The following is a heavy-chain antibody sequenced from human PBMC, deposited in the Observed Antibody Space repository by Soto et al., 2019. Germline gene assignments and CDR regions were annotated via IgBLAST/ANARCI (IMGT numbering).Heavy chain of an antibody. V-gene: IGHV1-8*01. CDR1: GYTFTSYD. Sequence: ASVKVSCKASGYTFTSYDINWVRQATGQGLEWMGWMNPNSGNTGYAQKFQGRVTMTRNTSISTAYMELSSLGSEDTAVYYCARVIRDIVVVPAATQFDPWGQGTLVTVSS. D-gene: IGHD2-2*01. CDR2: MNPNSGNT. J-gene: IGHJ5*02. CDR3: ARVIRDIVVVPAATQFDP.